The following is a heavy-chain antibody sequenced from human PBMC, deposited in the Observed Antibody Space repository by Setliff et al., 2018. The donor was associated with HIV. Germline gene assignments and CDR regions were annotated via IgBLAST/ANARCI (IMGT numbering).Heavy chain of an antibody. CDR2: IYGDGSGT. CDR3: VRDITTCWDV. CDR1: GFTFRNYW. V-gene: IGHV3-74*01. D-gene: IGHD4-4*01. Sequence: GGSLRLSCAASGFTFRNYWMHWVRQAPGKGLVWVSRIYGDGSGTSYADSVQGRFTISRDNAKNTLYLQMNSLRAEDTAVYYCVRDITTCWDVWGQGTTVTVSS. J-gene: IGHJ6*02.